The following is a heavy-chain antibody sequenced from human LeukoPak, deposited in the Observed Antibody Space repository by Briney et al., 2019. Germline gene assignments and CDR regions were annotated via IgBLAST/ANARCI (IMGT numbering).Heavy chain of an antibody. CDR2: IYHSGSS. Sequence: PSETLSLTCAVSGYSISSGYDWGWILQPPGKGLGWFGSIYHSGSSYYNPSLKRRVPISIDTPKNQFSLKLSSVSAAHTALCYCARLDSSGYGILWYWGQGTLVTVSS. D-gene: IGHD3-22*01. J-gene: IGHJ4*02. V-gene: IGHV4-38-2*01. CDR1: GYSISSGYD. CDR3: ARLDSSGYGILWY.